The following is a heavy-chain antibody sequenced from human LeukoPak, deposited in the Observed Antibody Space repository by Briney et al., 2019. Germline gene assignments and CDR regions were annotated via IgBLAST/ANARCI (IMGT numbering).Heavy chain of an antibody. CDR3: ARRKITAAGTYYFDY. CDR1: GGSIRSYY. V-gene: IGHV4-59*08. D-gene: IGHD6-13*01. CDR2: IYYSGST. Sequence: SETLSLTCTVSGGSIRSYYWSWIRQPPGKGLEWIGYIYYSGSTNYNPSLKSRVTISVDTSKNQFSLKLSSVTAADTAMYYCARRKITAAGTYYFDYWGQGTMVTVSS. J-gene: IGHJ4*02.